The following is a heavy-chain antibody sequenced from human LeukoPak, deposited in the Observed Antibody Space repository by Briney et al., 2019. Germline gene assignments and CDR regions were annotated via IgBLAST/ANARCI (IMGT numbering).Heavy chain of an antibody. CDR2: INPNSGGT. J-gene: IGHJ4*02. V-gene: IGHV1-2*02. Sequence: GASVKVSCKASGYTFTGDYMHWVRQAPGQGVEWMGWINPNSGGTNYTQKFQGRVPMTRDTSISTAYMELSRLRSDDTAVYYCARDGGYCSGGSCYLLFDYWGQGTLVTVSS. CDR1: GYTFTGDY. CDR3: ARDGGYCSGGSCYLLFDY. D-gene: IGHD2-15*01.